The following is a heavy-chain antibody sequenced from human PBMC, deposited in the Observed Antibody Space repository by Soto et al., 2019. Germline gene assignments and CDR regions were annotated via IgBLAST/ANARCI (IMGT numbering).Heavy chain of an antibody. CDR2: VNPTGGTT. V-gene: IGHV1-46*01. CDR1: GYNFTSYF. Sequence: QVQLVQSGAEVKKPGASVKVSCKASGYNFTSYFMHWVRQAPGQGLEWMGIVNPTGGTTTYSPKFQGRGSMTRDTSTDTVYMELSSLRSEDTAVYYCTREKMGEQLAKLLDYWGQGTQVTVSS. J-gene: IGHJ4*02. CDR3: TREKMGEQLAKLLDY. D-gene: IGHD6-13*01.